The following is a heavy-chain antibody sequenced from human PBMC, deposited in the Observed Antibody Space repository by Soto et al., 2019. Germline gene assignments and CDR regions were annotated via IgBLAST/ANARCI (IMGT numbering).Heavy chain of an antibody. D-gene: IGHD2-15*01. J-gene: IGHJ6*02. Sequence: SCKASGYTFSRHAISWVRQAPGMGLEWVSSISSSSRYIYYADSVRGRFTISRDNAKNSLYLQINSLRAEDTAVYYCARDRLVAATSAPPYCYYGMDVWGQGTTVTVSS. CDR2: ISSSSRYI. V-gene: IGHV3-21*01. CDR1: GYTFSRHA. CDR3: ARDRLVAATSAPPYCYYGMDV.